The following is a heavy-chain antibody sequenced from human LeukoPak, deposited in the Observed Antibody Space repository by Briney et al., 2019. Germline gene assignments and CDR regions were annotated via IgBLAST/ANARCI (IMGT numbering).Heavy chain of an antibody. V-gene: IGHV3-23*01. J-gene: IGHJ4*02. CDR3: PKDRNRPSFAWFDD. D-gene: IGHD3-9*01. CDR1: GLCFSSYS. Sequence: GWSQSLSCAPSGLCFSSYSLSWVGQAPGAALEWLSAICGSGGCTYYEDPVTGRLTISRDNSNNKLFLQVDSLSAEDTPGYYFPKDRNRPSFAWFDDWDQGTLVTVSS. CDR2: ICGSGGCT.